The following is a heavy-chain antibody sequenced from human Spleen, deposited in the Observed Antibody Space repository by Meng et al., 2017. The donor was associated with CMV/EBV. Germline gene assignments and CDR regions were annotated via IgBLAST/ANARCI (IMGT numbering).Heavy chain of an antibody. CDR3: ARSLDYVWGSYRYHYFDY. CDR2: INPNSGGT. V-gene: IGHV1-2*04. J-gene: IGHJ4*02. CDR1: TCTGYY. D-gene: IGHD3-16*02. Sequence: TCTGYYMHWVRQAPGQGLEWMGWINPNSGGTNYAQKFQGWVTMTRDTSISTAYMELSRLRSDDTAVYYCARSLDYVWGSYRYHYFDYWGQGTLVTVSS.